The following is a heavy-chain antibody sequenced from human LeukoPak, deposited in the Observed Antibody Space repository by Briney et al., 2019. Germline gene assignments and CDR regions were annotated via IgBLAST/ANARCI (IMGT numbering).Heavy chain of an antibody. CDR2: ISTSSSYT. CDR3: ARTVLGHDAFDI. D-gene: IGHD1-26*01. Sequence: PGGSLRLSCAASGFTFSDYYMSWIRQAPGKGLEWVPYISTSSSYTNYADSVKGRFTISRDNAKNSLYLQMNSLRAEDTAVYYCARTVLGHDAFDIWGQGTMVTVSS. V-gene: IGHV3-11*06. J-gene: IGHJ3*02. CDR1: GFTFSDYY.